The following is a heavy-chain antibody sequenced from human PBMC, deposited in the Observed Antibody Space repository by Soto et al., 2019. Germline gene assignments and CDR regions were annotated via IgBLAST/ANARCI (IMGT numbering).Heavy chain of an antibody. CDR2: ISGGGDRT. CDR3: ARKVLGSTSRPDWWYFDL. J-gene: IGHJ2*01. Sequence: EVQLLESGGGLVQPGGSLRLSCVGSGFTFINYAMNWVRQTPGKGLEWVSTISGGGDRTFDADTVKGRFNISRDNSKNTVYLQMNSLRADDTAVYYCARKVLGSTSRPDWWYFDLWGRGTLVTVSS. D-gene: IGHD2-2*01. V-gene: IGHV3-23*01. CDR1: GFTFINYA.